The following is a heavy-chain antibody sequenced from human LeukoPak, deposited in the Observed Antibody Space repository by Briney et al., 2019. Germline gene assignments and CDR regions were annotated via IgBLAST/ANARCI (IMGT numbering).Heavy chain of an antibody. CDR1: GFTFDDYA. J-gene: IGHJ3*02. CDR3: AKGYYYGSGIQGAHAFDI. Sequence: GGSLRLSCAASGFTFDDYAMHWVRQAPGKGLEWVSGISWNSGSIGYADSVKGRFTISRDNAKNSLYLQMNSLRAEDTALYYCAKGYYYGSGIQGAHAFDIWGQGTMVTVSS. V-gene: IGHV3-9*01. CDR2: ISWNSGSI. D-gene: IGHD3-10*01.